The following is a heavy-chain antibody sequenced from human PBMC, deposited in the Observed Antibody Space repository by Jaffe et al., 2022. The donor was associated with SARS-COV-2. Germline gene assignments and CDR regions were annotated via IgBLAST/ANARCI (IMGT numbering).Heavy chain of an antibody. V-gene: IGHV4-34*01. D-gene: IGHD6-19*01. CDR2: INHSGST. CDR1: GGSFSGYY. Sequence: QVQLQQWGAGLLKPSETLSLTCAVYGGSFSGYYWSWIRQPPGKGLEWIGEINHSGSTNYNPSLKSRVTISVDTSKNQFSLKLSSVTAADTAVYYCARFSVAGTFSNAFDIWGQGTMVTVSS. CDR3: ARFSVAGTFSNAFDI. J-gene: IGHJ3*02.